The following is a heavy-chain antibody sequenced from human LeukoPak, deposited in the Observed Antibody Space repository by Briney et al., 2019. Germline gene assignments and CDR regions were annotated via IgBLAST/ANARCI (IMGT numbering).Heavy chain of an antibody. CDR3: ARDSSGLSYFDY. J-gene: IGHJ4*02. D-gene: IGHD3-22*01. CDR2: IYSGGTT. V-gene: IGHV3-66*01. Sequence: PGGSLRLSCAAPGFTVSSNYMSWVRQAPGKGLEWVSVIYSGGTTYCADSVKGRFTISRDNSKNTLYLQMNSLRAEDTAVYYCARDSSGLSYFDYWGQGTLVTVSS. CDR1: GFTVSSNY.